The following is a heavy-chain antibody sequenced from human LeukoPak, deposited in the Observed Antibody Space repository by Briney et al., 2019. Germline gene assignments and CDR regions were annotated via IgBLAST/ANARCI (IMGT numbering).Heavy chain of an antibody. CDR1: GFPFSTYW. J-gene: IGHJ4*02. CDR3: AKDVMVVVTASHLDY. Sequence: GGSLRLSCAASGFPFSTYWMSWVRQAPGKGLEWVSAISGSGGSTYYADSVKGRFTISRDNSKNTLYLQMNSLRAEDTAVYYCAKDVMVVVTASHLDYWGQGTLVTVSS. CDR2: ISGSGGST. D-gene: IGHD2-21*02. V-gene: IGHV3-23*01.